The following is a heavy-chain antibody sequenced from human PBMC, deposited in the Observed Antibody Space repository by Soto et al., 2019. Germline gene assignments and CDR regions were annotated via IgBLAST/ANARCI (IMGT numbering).Heavy chain of an antibody. D-gene: IGHD1-26*01. J-gene: IGHJ4*02. CDR1: GYAFTNYG. V-gene: IGHV1-18*01. CDR2: ITVNSGNT. CDR3: ARGLGGGYYYLDY. Sequence: QGQLEQSRAEVERPGASVKVSCKASGYAFTNYGISWVRQAPGQGLEWMGWITVNSGNTKYAQKIQGRVTMSTDTSTSTAYMELRSLRYDDTAVYFCARGLGGGYYYLDYWGQGTLVTVSS.